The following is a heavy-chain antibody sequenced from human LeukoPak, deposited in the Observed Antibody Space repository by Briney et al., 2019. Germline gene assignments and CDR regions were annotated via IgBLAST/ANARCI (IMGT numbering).Heavy chain of an antibody. Sequence: SQTLSLTCTVSVGSTSSGGYYWSWIRQHPGKGLEWIGHIYYSGSTYYNPSLKSRVTISVDTSKNQFSLKLSSVTAADTAVYYCARANYCDTSGLFLFFFDYWGQGTLVTVSS. CDR3: ARANYCDTSGLFLFFFDY. V-gene: IGHV4-31*03. CDR2: IYYSGST. CDR1: VGSTSSGGYY. D-gene: IGHD3-22*01. J-gene: IGHJ4*02.